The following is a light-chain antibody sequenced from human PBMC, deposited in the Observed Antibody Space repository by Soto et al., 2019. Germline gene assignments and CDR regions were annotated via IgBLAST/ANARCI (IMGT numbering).Light chain of an antibody. CDR1: QIIVTY. CDR2: GAS. CDR3: QKTYSTPIT. V-gene: IGKV1-39*01. Sequence: DVAVTQSPSSLSASVGDRVTITCRTSQIIVTYLSWYQQRPGKAPSLLIYGASTLQSGVPSRFSGSGSGTDFSLTINSLQPEDSATYYCQKTYSTPITFGRGTRLEIK. J-gene: IGKJ5*01.